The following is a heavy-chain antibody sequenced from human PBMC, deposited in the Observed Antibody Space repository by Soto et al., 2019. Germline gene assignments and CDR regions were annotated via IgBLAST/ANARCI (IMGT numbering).Heavy chain of an antibody. Sequence: ASVRVSCKASGYTFNFYGITWVRQAPGQGLEWMGWISGFNGNTNYAADLQGRVTMTTDTSTSTAYMELRGLRAEDTAVYYCARDDGGESGRFTFDYWGQGTQVTVSS. CDR1: GYTFNFYG. D-gene: IGHD1-26*01. V-gene: IGHV1-18*01. CDR3: ARDDGGESGRFTFDY. J-gene: IGHJ4*02. CDR2: ISGFNGNT.